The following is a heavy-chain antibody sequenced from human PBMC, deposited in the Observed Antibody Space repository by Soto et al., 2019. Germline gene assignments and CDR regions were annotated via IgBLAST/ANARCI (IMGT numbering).Heavy chain of an antibody. CDR3: ARSREIIASAGSFDY. CDR1: GFTIENSV. CDR2: ITGAGDGT. Sequence: EVQLVESGGGLVQPGGSLRLSCVASGFTIENSVMHWVRQTPGKGLMWVSRITGAGDGTLYADSVQGRFTISRDNAKNTLHLQMKSLRAEDTAVYYCARSREIIASAGSFDYWGQGTLVTVSS. D-gene: IGHD6-25*01. J-gene: IGHJ4*02. V-gene: IGHV3-74*01.